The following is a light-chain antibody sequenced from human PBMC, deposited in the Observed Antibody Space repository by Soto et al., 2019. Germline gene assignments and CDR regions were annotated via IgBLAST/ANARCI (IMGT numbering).Light chain of an antibody. CDR2: DIF. V-gene: IGKV3D-15*01. CDR3: PQYNNWPWT. CDR1: QSVGSD. Sequence: IVMTLSPATLSVSQGERATVSCRASQSVGSDVAWYQQKPGQAPRLVIYDIFTRATSVPTRFSGSGSGTDFTLTISSLQSVDFAVYSCPQYNNWPWTFGQGTKVDI. J-gene: IGKJ1*01.